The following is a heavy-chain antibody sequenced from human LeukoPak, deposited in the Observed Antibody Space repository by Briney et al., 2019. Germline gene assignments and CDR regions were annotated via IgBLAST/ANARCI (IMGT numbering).Heavy chain of an antibody. J-gene: IGHJ4*02. CDR3: AKDLGDILTGYRPEY. CDR2: ISGSGGST. Sequence: GGSLRLSCAASGFTFNSYAMSWVRQAPGKGLEWASAISGSGGSTYYADSVKGRFTISRDNSKNTLYLQMNSLRAEDTALYYCAKDLGDILTGYRPEYWGQGTLVTVSS. D-gene: IGHD3-9*01. V-gene: IGHV3-23*01. CDR1: GFTFNSYA.